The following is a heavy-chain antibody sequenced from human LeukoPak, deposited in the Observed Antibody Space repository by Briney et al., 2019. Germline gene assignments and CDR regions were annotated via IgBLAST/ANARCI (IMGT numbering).Heavy chain of an antibody. CDR2: IYYSGST. D-gene: IGHD2-8*01. CDR1: GGSISSYY. V-gene: IGHV4-59*08. J-gene: IGHJ4*02. CDR3: ARSPLMVYANDY. Sequence: PSETLSLTCTVSGGSISSYYWSWIRQPPGKGLEWIGYIYYSGSTNYNPSLKSRVTISVDTSKSQFSLKLSSVTAADTAVYYCARSPLMVYANDYWGQGTLVTVSS.